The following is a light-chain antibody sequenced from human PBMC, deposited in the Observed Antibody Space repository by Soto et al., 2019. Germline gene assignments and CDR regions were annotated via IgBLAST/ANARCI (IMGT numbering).Light chain of an antibody. CDR3: CSYAGSSTYV. CDR1: SSDVGNYNL. Sequence: QSVLTQPASVSGSPGQSITISCTGTSSDVGNYNLVSWYQQHPGKAPKLMIYEGSKRPSGVSNRFSGSKSGNTASLTISFLQAEDEADYYCCSYAGSSTYVFGTGTKVTVL. V-gene: IGLV2-23*01. CDR2: EGS. J-gene: IGLJ1*01.